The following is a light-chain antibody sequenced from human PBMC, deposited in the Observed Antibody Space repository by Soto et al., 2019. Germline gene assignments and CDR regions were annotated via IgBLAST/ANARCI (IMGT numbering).Light chain of an antibody. V-gene: IGLV2-14*01. J-gene: IGLJ1*01. Sequence: QSVLTQPASVSGSPGQSITISCTGTSSDVGGYNYVSWYQQHPGKAPKLMIYEVSNRPSGVSNRFSGSKSGNTASLTISGLQAEDEADYFCNSYGRTSTRYVFGTGTQLTVL. CDR1: SSDVGGYNY. CDR3: NSYGRTSTRYV. CDR2: EVS.